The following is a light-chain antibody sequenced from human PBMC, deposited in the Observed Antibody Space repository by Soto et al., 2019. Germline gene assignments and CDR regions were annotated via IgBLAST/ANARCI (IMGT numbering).Light chain of an antibody. CDR3: CSYGGSFYV. V-gene: IGLV2-11*01. CDR2: DVN. CDR1: SSDVGAYNV. Sequence: QSVLTQPHSVSGSPGQSVAISCSGSSSDVGAYNVVSWYQQHPGKAPKLIIVDVNKRPSGLPDRFSGSKSGSTASLTISGVQAEDEADYYCCSYGGSFYVVGTGTKVTVL. J-gene: IGLJ1*01.